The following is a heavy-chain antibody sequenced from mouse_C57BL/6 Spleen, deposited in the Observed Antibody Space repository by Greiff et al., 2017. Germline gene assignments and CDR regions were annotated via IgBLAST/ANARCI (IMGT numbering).Heavy chain of an antibody. CDR3: ARYGNGCFDY. CDR1: GFTFTDYY. D-gene: IGHD1-2*01. J-gene: IGHJ2*01. CDR2: IRNKANGYTT. Sequence: EVKLMESGGGLVQPGGSLSLSCEASGFTFTDYYMSWVSQPPGQALEWLGFIRNKANGYTTEYSASVKGRFTISRDKSQSILYLQMNALSAEDSATYYCARYGNGCFDYWGQGTTLTVSS. V-gene: IGHV7-3*01.